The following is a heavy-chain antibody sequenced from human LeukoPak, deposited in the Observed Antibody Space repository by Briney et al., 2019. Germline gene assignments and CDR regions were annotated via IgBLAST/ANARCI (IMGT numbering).Heavy chain of an antibody. J-gene: IGHJ4*02. CDR1: GGSFSGYY. CDR2: INHSGST. Sequence: PSETLSLTCAVYGGSFSGYYWSWIRQPPGKGLEGIGEINHSGSTNYNPSLKSRVTISVDTSKNQFSLKLSSVTAADTAVYYCARAEDRDYYDSSGYLDYWGQGTLVTVSS. CDR3: ARAEDRDYYDSSGYLDY. D-gene: IGHD3-22*01. V-gene: IGHV4-34*01.